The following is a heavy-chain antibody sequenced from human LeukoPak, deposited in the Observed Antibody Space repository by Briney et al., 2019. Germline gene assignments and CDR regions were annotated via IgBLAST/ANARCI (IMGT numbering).Heavy chain of an antibody. J-gene: IGHJ5*02. CDR3: ARHVAVGETA. D-gene: IGHD1-26*01. CDR1: GGSITNSY. Sequence: SETLSLTCSVSGGSITNSYWSWIRQPPGKGLEWIGYIYYTGSTTYNPSYKSRVTISVDTSKNQVSLQLSSVTAADTAVYYCARHVAVGETAWGQGTLVTVYS. CDR2: IYYTGST. V-gene: IGHV4-59*08.